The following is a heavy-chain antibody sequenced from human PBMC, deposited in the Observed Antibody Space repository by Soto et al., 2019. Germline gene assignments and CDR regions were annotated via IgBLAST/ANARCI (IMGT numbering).Heavy chain of an antibody. CDR1: GFTFSRYA. CDR2: ISYDGSNK. J-gene: IGHJ4*02. CDR3: ASPGAGRGEEDY. D-gene: IGHD6-19*01. V-gene: IGHV3-30-3*01. Sequence: QVQLVESGGGVVQPGRSLRLSCAASGFTFSRYAMHWVRQAPGKGLEWVAVISYDGSNKDYEDSVKGRFTISRDNSKNTLYLQMNRMRVEDAAVYSCASPGAGRGEEDYWGQGALVTVSS.